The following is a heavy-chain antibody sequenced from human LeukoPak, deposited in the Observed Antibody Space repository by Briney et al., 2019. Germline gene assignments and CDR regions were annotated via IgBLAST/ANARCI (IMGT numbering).Heavy chain of an antibody. CDR3: ARGHCGGDCYPFQGFDP. V-gene: IGHV3-48*03. CDR2: ISNRGSTT. D-gene: IGHD2-21*02. Sequence: PGGSLRLSCAASGFSFSSFEMNWVRQAPGKGLEWISYISNRGSTTYYADSVKGRFTISRDNAKNSLYLHMSSLRAEDTAIYYCARGHCGGDCYPFQGFDPWGQGTLVTVSS. CDR1: GFSFSSFE. J-gene: IGHJ5*02.